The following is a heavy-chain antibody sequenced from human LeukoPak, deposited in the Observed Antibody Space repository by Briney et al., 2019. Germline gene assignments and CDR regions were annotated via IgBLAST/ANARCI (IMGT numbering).Heavy chain of an antibody. CDR2: ILSDSGTTI. CDR1: GFTFSSYT. D-gene: IGHD1-14*01. J-gene: IGHJ3*01. V-gene: IGHV3-48*04. CDR3: VRGTSHPV. Sequence: GGSLRLSCATSGFTFSSYTMNWVRQAPGKGLEWISSILSDSGTTIHYADSVKGRFTISRDDAKNSLYLQMNSLRVEDTAVYDCVRGTSHPVWGQGTTVTVSS.